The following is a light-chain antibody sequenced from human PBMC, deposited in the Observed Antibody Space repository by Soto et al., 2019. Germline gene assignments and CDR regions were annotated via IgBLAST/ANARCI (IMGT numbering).Light chain of an antibody. V-gene: IGKV1-39*01. Sequence: DIQMTQSPSSLSASVGDRVTITCRASQSISNFLNWYQQKPGKAPKLLIYAASTLQSGVPSRFSGSVSGTDFPLTISSLQPEDFGTYYCQQSSTTPFTFTFGGATKVEIK. J-gene: IGKJ4*01. CDR2: AAS. CDR3: QQSSTTPFTFT. CDR1: QSISNF.